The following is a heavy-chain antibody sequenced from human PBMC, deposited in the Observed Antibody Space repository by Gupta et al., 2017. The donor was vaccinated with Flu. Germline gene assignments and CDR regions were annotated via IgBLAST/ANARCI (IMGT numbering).Heavy chain of an antibody. V-gene: IGHV3-30*18. Sequence: GMHWVRQAPGRGLELVAGITYDGKYDYVADSEKGRFTISRDNSENTLELQMSSLRPEDKAVYYCAKSPRGSDAYQYSLGQGTLGTLSS. CDR3: AKSPRGSDAYQYS. D-gene: IGHD2-15*01. CDR2: ITYDGKYD. J-gene: IGHJ5*02.